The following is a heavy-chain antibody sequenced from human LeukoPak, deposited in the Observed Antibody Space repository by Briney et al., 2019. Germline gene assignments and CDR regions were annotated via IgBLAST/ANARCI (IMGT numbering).Heavy chain of an antibody. D-gene: IGHD2-2*01. J-gene: IGHJ3*02. CDR3: ARGSCSSTSCLLFDI. V-gene: IGHV1-18*01. Sequence: ASVKVSCKASGYTFTSYGISWVRQAPGQGLEWMGWISAYNGNTNYAQKLRGRVTMTTDTSTSTAYMELRSLRSDDTAMYYCARGSCSSTSCLLFDIWGQGTMVTVSS. CDR2: ISAYNGNT. CDR1: GYTFTSYG.